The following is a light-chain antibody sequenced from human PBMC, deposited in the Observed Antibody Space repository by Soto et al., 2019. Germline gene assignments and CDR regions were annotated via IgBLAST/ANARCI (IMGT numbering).Light chain of an antibody. CDR3: QQYGSSPWT. J-gene: IGKJ1*01. CDR2: GAS. Sequence: EMVFTQSPGTLSLSPGERATLSCRASQSVSSSYLAWYQQKPGQAPRLLIYGASSRATGIPDRFSGSGSGTDFTLTISRLEPEDFAVYYCQQYGSSPWTFGQGTKVDIK. V-gene: IGKV3-20*01. CDR1: QSVSSSY.